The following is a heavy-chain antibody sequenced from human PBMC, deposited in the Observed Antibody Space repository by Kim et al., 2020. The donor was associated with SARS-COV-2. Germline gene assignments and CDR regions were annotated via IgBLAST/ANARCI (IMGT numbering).Heavy chain of an antibody. Sequence: GGSLRLSCTASGFTLSGYWMSWVRQAPGKGLEWVANINQNGSEKYHVDSVEGRFTISRDNAKNSLYLQMSRLRVEDTATYYCATHGIRKSWGQGTLVTVSS. CDR1: GFTLSGYW. CDR2: INQNGSEK. V-gene: IGHV3-7*01. J-gene: IGHJ4*02. CDR3: ATHGIRKS. D-gene: IGHD5-18*01.